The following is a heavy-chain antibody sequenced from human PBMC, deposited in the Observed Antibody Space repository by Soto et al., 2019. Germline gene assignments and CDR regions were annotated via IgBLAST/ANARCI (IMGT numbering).Heavy chain of an antibody. CDR2: IYWNDDK. Sequence: QITLKESGPTLVRPTETLTLTCTFSGFSLSSRGVGVGWMRQPPGKALEWLAFIYWNDDKRYRPSLKTRLTITEDTTKNQVVLTVANLDPVDTATYFCAYSGQLRSRYDYWGQGTQVTVYS. CDR1: GFSLSSRGVG. J-gene: IGHJ4*02. CDR3: AYSGQLRSRYDY. V-gene: IGHV2-5*01. D-gene: IGHD1-1*01.